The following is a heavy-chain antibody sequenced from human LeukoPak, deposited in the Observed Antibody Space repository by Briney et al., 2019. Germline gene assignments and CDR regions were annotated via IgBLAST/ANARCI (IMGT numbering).Heavy chain of an antibody. CDR2: INHSGST. Sequence: SATLSLTCAVYGGSFSDYYWSWIRQPPGKGLEWIGEINHSGSTYYNPSLKSRVTISVDTSKNQFSLKLSSVTAADTAVYYCARHHAYYDFWSGMPIHDYFDYWGQGTLVTVSS. CDR3: ARHHAYYDFWSGMPIHDYFDY. CDR1: GGSFSDYY. V-gene: IGHV4-34*01. J-gene: IGHJ4*02. D-gene: IGHD3-3*01.